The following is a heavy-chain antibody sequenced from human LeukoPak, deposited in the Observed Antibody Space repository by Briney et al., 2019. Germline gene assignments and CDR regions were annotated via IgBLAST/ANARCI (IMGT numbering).Heavy chain of an antibody. J-gene: IGHJ4*02. D-gene: IGHD6-19*01. CDR2: ISYDGSNK. Sequence: PGRSLRLSCAASGFTFSSYGMHWVRQAPGKGLEWVAVISYDGSNKYYADSVKGRFTISRDNSKNTLYLQMNSLRAEDTAVYYCAKSPYSSGWPPFDYWGQGTLVTVSS. CDR1: GFTFSSYG. CDR3: AKSPYSSGWPPFDY. V-gene: IGHV3-30*18.